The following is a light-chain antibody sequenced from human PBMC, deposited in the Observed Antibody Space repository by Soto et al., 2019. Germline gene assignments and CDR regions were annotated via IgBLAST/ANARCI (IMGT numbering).Light chain of an antibody. Sequence: DVQMTQSPSSLSASVGDRVTITCRASQSISSYLNWYQQKPGRAPRLLIYAVSILQSGVTSRFSGSGSGIDFTLTISGMQPEDFAVYYCQQSHRAPLTFGGGTTVEIK. CDR3: QQSHRAPLT. V-gene: IGKV1-39*01. J-gene: IGKJ4*01. CDR1: QSISSY. CDR2: AVS.